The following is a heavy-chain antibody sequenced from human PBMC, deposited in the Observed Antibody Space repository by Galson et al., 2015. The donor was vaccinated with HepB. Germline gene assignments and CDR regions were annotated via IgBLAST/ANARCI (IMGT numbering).Heavy chain of an antibody. CDR1: GYTFATYY. V-gene: IGHV1-46*01. D-gene: IGHD1-14*01. J-gene: IGHJ1*01. Sequence: SVKVSCKASGYTFATYYMHWLRQAPGQGLEWMGVINPDGGYTNYAQKFQGRLTLTRDTATSTVYMDLSSLRSKDTAIYYCAREPNSGSAEYFQYWGQGTLVTVSS. CDR3: AREPNSGSAEYFQY. CDR2: INPDGGYT.